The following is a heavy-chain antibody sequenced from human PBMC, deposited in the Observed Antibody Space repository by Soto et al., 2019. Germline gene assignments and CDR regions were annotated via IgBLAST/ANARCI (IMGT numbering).Heavy chain of an antibody. D-gene: IGHD7-27*01. V-gene: IGHV3-7*01. CDR2: IKQDGSEK. CDR3: ANLGHRNYYMDV. Sequence: EVQLVESGGGLVQPGGSLRLSCAASGFTFSSYWMSWVRQAPGKGLEWEANIKQDGSEKYYVDSVKGRFTISRDNAKNSLYLQMNSLRAEDTAVYYCANLGHRNYYMDVWGKWTTVTVSS. CDR1: GFTFSSYW. J-gene: IGHJ6*03.